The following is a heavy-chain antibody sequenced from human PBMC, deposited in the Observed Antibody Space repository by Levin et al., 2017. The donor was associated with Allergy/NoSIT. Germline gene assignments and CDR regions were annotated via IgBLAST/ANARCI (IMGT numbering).Heavy chain of an antibody. Sequence: GGSLRLSCAASGFTFINYAMSWVRQAPGKGLEWVSAIRGSGSTTSYAESVKGRFTISRDNYRNTVYLQMNSLRVEDTAVYYCAKDFYDNGWPGHLDNWGQGTLVTVSS. CDR1: GFTFINYA. CDR3: AKDFYDNGWPGHLDN. J-gene: IGHJ4*02. D-gene: IGHD6-19*01. CDR2: IRGSGSTT. V-gene: IGHV3-23*01.